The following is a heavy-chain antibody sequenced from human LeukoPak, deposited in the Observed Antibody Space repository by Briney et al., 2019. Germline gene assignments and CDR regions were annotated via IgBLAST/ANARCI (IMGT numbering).Heavy chain of an antibody. Sequence: GGSLRLSCAASGFTFDDYAMHWVRQAPGKGLEWVSGISWNSGSIGYADSVKGRFTISRDNAKNSLYLQMNSLRAEDTALYYCAKAAIERCLQSATFDYWGQGTLVTVSS. J-gene: IGHJ4*02. CDR3: AKAAIERCLQSATFDY. D-gene: IGHD5-24*01. CDR2: ISWNSGSI. CDR1: GFTFDDYA. V-gene: IGHV3-9*01.